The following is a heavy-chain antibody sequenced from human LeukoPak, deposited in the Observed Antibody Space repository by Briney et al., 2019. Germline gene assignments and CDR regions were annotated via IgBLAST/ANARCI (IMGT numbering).Heavy chain of an antibody. CDR2: IYYSGST. CDR3: AREASPSNDFWSGYSRAIDY. V-gene: IGHV4-59*12. J-gene: IGHJ4*02. CDR1: GGSISSYY. D-gene: IGHD3-3*01. Sequence: SETLSLTCTVSGGSISSYYWSWIRQPPGKGLEWIGYIYYSGSTNYNPSLKSRVTMSVDTSKNQFYLKLRSVTAADTAMYYCAREASPSNDFWSGYSRAIDYWGQGTLVTVSS.